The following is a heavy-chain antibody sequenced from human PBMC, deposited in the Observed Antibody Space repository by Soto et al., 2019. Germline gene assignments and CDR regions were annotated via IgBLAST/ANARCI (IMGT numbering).Heavy chain of an antibody. D-gene: IGHD6-13*01. Sequence: SETLSLTCTVSGGSISSYYWNWVRQPPGKGLEWIGSIYYSGSTNYNPSPKSRVTISVDTSKNQFSLKLSSVTAADTAVYYCARHRRRSSSWYNWFDPWGQGTLDTVSS. CDR2: IYYSGST. CDR3: ARHRRRSSSWYNWFDP. CDR1: GGSISSYY. V-gene: IGHV4-59*08. J-gene: IGHJ5*02.